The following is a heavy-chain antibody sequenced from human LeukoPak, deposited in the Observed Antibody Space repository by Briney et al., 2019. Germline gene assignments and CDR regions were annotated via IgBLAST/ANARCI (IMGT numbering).Heavy chain of an antibody. Sequence: ASVKVSCKASGYTFTSYYMHWVRQAPGQGLEWMGIINPSGGSTSYAQKFQGRVTMTEDTSTDTAYMELSSLRSEDTAVYYCATHDYGGDFDWYFDLWGRGTLVTVSS. J-gene: IGHJ2*01. CDR3: ATHDYGGDFDWYFDL. V-gene: IGHV1-46*01. D-gene: IGHD4-23*01. CDR1: GYTFTSYY. CDR2: INPSGGST.